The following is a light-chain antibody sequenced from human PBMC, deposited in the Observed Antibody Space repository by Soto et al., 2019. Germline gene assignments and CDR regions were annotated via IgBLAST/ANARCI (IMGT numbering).Light chain of an antibody. Sequence: EIVLTQSPDTLSLSPGERATLSCRASQSVSSNLAWYQQKPGQAPRLLIYGASNRATGIPARFSGSGSGTDFTLTISSLEPEDFAVYYCQQRSNWPLTFGGGTKVDIK. CDR1: QSVSSN. V-gene: IGKV3-11*01. CDR3: QQRSNWPLT. J-gene: IGKJ4*01. CDR2: GAS.